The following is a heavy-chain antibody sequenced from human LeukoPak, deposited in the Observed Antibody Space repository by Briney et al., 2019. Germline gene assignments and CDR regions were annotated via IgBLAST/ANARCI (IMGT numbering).Heavy chain of an antibody. Sequence: SETLSLTCTVSGGSISSYHCNWIRQPAAKGLEWMGRIYTSCSTNYNPSLKSRVTMSVDTSKNQFSLKLSSVTAADTAVYYCARDTPCNGGSCYLEPWFDPWGKGTLVTVSS. D-gene: IGHD2-15*01. CDR3: ARDTPCNGGSCYLEPWFDP. J-gene: IGHJ5*02. V-gene: IGHV4-4*07. CDR1: GGSISSYH. CDR2: IYTSCST.